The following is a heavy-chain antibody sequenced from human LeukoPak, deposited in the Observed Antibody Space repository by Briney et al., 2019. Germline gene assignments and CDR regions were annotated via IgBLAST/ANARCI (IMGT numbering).Heavy chain of an antibody. J-gene: IGHJ4*02. V-gene: IGHV3-23*01. CDR3: AKVVVPAVNNFPFDY. D-gene: IGHD2-2*01. CDR2: ISGSGGST. Sequence: PGGSLRLSCAASGFTFSSYAMSWVRQAPGKGLEWVSAISGSGGSTYYADSVKGRFTISRDNSKNTPYLQMNSLRAEDTAVYYCAKVVVPAVNNFPFDYWGQGTLVTVSS. CDR1: GFTFSSYA.